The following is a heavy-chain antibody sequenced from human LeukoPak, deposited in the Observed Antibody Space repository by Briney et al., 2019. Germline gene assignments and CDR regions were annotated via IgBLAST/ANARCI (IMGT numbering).Heavy chain of an antibody. CDR1: GGSISSGSYY. Sequence: SQTLSLTCTVSGGSISSGSYYWSWIRQPAGKGLEWIGRIYTSGSTNYNPSLKSRVTISVDTSKNQFSLKLSSATAADTAVYYCARDSSGYYPYYFDYWGQGTLVTVSS. V-gene: IGHV4-61*02. J-gene: IGHJ4*02. CDR3: ARDSSGYYPYYFDY. CDR2: IYTSGST. D-gene: IGHD3-22*01.